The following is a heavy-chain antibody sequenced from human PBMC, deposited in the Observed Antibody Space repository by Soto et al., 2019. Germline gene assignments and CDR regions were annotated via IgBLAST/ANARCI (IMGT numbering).Heavy chain of an antibody. J-gene: IGHJ4*02. V-gene: IGHV4-34*01. D-gene: IGHD3-16*01. CDR3: ARHGGYYFDY. Sequence: SETLSLTCAVYGGSFGGYYWSWIRQPPGKGPEWIGEIGHSGSTIYNPSLESRVTISTDSSNNQFSLKLNSVTAADTAVYYCARHGGYYFDYWGQGAPVTVS. CDR1: GGSFGGYY. CDR2: IGHSGST.